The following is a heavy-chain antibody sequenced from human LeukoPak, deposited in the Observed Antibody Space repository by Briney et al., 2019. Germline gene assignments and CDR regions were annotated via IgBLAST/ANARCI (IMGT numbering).Heavy chain of an antibody. CDR3: TTDGGY. Sequence: KSGGSLRLSCAGSGFTFSNYWMNWVRQAPGKGLEWVGRIKSSGDGGTTDYTAPVKGRFTISRDDSRNTVFLQMNTLKTEDTAVYYCTTDGGYWGQGTLVTVSS. D-gene: IGHD2-15*01. CDR1: GFTFSNYW. J-gene: IGHJ4*02. CDR2: IKSSGDGGTT. V-gene: IGHV3-15*01.